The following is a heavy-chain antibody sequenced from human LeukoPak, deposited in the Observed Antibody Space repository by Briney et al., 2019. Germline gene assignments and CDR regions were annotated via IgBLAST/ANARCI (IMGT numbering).Heavy chain of an antibody. CDR2: IWYDGSNK. Sequence: SLRLYCAASGFTFISYGMHWVRQAPGKGLEWVAVIWYDGSNKYYADSVKGRLTISRDNSKNTLYLQMNSLRAEDTAVYYCARDQTAGSSGYFDYWGQGTLVTVSS. CDR3: ARDQTAGSSGYFDY. CDR1: GFTFISYG. J-gene: IGHJ4*02. D-gene: IGHD6-6*01. V-gene: IGHV3-33*01.